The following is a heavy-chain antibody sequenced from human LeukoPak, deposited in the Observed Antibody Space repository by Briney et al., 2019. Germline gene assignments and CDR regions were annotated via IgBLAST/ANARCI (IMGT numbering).Heavy chain of an antibody. J-gene: IGHJ4*02. D-gene: IGHD1-26*01. CDR1: GDITHY. Sequence: SETLSLTCTVSGDITHYWGWIRQPPGKGLECIGRIYFSGNVYYNPSLRSRVTISLDTSTKQLSLKLTSVTAADTAIYYCAKHNGGGIVSYVAPGPPDYFDHWGQGALVTVSS. CDR2: IYFSGNV. V-gene: IGHV4-39*01. CDR3: AKHNGGGIVSYVAPGPPDYFDH.